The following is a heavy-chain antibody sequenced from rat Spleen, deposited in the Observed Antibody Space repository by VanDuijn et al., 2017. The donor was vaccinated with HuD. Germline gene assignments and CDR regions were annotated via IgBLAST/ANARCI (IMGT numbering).Heavy chain of an antibody. CDR1: GFTFSDYG. CDR3: SRIITYWYFDF. J-gene: IGHJ1*01. V-gene: IGHV5-29*01. D-gene: IGHD1-10*01. Sequence: EVQLVESGGGLVQPGRSLKLSCAASGFTFSDYGMAWVRQAPTKGLEWVATISYGDTSGNSSTYYPDSVKGRFTISRDNAQSTLYLQMNSLRSEDTATYYCSRIITYWYFDFWGPGTMVTVSS. CDR2: ISYGDTSGNSST.